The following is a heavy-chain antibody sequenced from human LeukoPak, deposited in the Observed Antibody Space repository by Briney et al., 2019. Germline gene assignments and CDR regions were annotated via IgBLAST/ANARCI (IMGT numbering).Heavy chain of an antibody. Sequence: GGSLRLSCAASGFTFSSYSMNWVRQAPGEGLEWVSYISSSSSTIYYADSVKGRFTISKDNAKNSLYLQMNSLRAEDTAVYYCARVGYGGNSDYWGQGTLVTVSS. V-gene: IGHV3-48*04. J-gene: IGHJ4*02. CDR3: ARVGYGGNSDY. CDR1: GFTFSSYS. D-gene: IGHD4-23*01. CDR2: ISSSSSTI.